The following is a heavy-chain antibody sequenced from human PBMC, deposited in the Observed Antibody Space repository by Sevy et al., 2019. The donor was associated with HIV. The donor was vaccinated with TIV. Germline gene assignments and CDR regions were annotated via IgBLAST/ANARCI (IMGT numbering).Heavy chain of an antibody. J-gene: IGHJ4*02. CDR3: AGENAWGRGYS. CDR1: GGSITSLD. Sequence: SETLSLTCTVSGGSITSLDWNWIRQPPGKGLEWIANIYYNGHINYNPSLTRRVTLSLDTSKNQFSLRLSSVTAADTAMYYCAGENAWGRGYSWGQGTLVTVSS. CDR2: IYYNGHI. V-gene: IGHV4-59*08. D-gene: IGHD1-26*01.